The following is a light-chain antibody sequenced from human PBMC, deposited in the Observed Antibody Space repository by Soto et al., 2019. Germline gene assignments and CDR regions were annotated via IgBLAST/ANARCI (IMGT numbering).Light chain of an antibody. CDR3: SSYGGKYNLL. J-gene: IGLJ3*02. V-gene: IGLV2-8*01. Sequence: QSALTQPPSVSGSPGQSVTITCTGTSSDVGNYNSVSWYQQYPGRAPKLMIYEVNNRPSGVPDRFSGSKSGNTASLTVSGLQADDEAEYYCSSYGGKYNLLFGGGTQLTVL. CDR1: SSDVGNYNS. CDR2: EVN.